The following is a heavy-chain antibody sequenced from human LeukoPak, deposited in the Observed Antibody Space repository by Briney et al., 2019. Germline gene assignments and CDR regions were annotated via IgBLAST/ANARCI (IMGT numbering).Heavy chain of an antibody. J-gene: IGHJ6*02. V-gene: IGHV3-9*01. D-gene: IGHD4-17*01. Sequence: GRSLRLSCAASGFTFDDYAMHWVRQAPGKGLEWVSGISWNSGSIGYADSVKGRFTISRDNAKNSLYLQMNSLRAEDTALYYCAKDNYGDYYYGMDVWGQGTTVTVSS. CDR1: GFTFDDYA. CDR2: ISWNSGSI. CDR3: AKDNYGDYYYGMDV.